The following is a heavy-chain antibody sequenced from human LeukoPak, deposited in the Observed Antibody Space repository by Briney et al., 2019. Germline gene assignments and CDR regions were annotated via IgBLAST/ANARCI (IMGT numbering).Heavy chain of an antibody. CDR2: INVGNGNT. CDR3: ARVYCSSTSCRYYFDY. V-gene: IGHV1-3*01. D-gene: IGHD2-2*01. Sequence: ASVKVSCKASGYIFINYTVHWARQAPGQRHEWMGWINVGNGNTEYSQKFQGRITITRDTSANTAYMELISLRSEDTAVYFCARVYCSSTSCRYYFDYWGQGTLVTVSS. CDR1: GYIFINYT. J-gene: IGHJ4*02.